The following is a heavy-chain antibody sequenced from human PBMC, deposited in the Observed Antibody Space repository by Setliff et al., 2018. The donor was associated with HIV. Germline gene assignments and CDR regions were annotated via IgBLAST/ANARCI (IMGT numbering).Heavy chain of an antibody. CDR2: IYYSGST. D-gene: IGHD1-26*01. CDR3: ARGRGGQGGSPDFDY. V-gene: IGHV4-31*03. Sequence: SETLSLTCTVSGGSISSGGYYWSWIRQHPGKGLEWIGYIYYSGSTYYNPSLKSRVTISVDTSKNQFSLKLSSVTAADTAVYYCARGRGGQGGSPDFDYWGQGTLVTVSS. CDR1: GGSISSGGYY. J-gene: IGHJ4*02.